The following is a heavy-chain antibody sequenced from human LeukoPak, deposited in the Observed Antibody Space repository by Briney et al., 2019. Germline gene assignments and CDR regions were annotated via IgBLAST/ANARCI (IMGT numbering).Heavy chain of an antibody. D-gene: IGHD2-2*01. CDR2: ISWDGGST. J-gene: IGHJ1*01. Sequence: QTGGSLRLSCAASGFTFDDYAMDWVRQAPGKGLEWVSLISWDGGSTYYADPVKGRFTISRDNSKNSLYLQMNSLRAEDTALYYCAKDYCSSTSCYFQHWGQGTLVTVSS. CDR1: GFTFDDYA. CDR3: AKDYCSSTSCYFQH. V-gene: IGHV3-43D*03.